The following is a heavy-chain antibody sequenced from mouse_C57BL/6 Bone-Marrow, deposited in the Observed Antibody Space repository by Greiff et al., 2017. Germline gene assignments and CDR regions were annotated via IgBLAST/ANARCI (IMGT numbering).Heavy chain of an antibody. Sequence: EVKLQESVAELVRPGASVKLSCTASGFNIKNTYMHWVKQRPEQGLEWIGRIDPANGNTKYAPKFQGKATITADTSSNTAYLQLSSLTSEDTAISFCARGYVPYWYFDVWGTGTTVTVSS. V-gene: IGHV14-3*01. J-gene: IGHJ1*03. CDR1: GFNIKNTY. CDR3: ARGYVPYWYFDV. D-gene: IGHD1-1*02. CDR2: IDPANGNT.